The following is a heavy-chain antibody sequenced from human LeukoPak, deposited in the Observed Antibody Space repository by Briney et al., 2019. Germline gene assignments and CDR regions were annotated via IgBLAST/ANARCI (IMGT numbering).Heavy chain of an antibody. J-gene: IGHJ1*01. CDR1: GYTFTGYY. CDR2: INPNSGGT. Sequence: ASVKVSCKASGYTFTGYYMHWVRQAPGQGLEWMGWINPNSGGTNYAQKFQGRVTVTRDTSISTAYMELSSLRSDDTAVYYCARTSRNSYSSGWYTYAEYFQHWGQGTLVTVSS. CDR3: ARTSRNSYSSGWYTYAEYFQH. V-gene: IGHV1-2*02. D-gene: IGHD6-19*01.